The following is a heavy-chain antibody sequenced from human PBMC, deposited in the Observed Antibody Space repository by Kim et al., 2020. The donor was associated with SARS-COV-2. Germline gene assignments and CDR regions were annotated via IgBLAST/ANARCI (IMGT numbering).Heavy chain of an antibody. Sequence: GTAHYAQRFQGRVPITADESTSTAYMGLSSLRSEDTAVYYCASYQQWLSYWGQGTLVTVSS. D-gene: IGHD6-19*01. CDR2: GTA. CDR3: ASYQQWLSY. J-gene: IGHJ4*02. V-gene: IGHV1-69*01.